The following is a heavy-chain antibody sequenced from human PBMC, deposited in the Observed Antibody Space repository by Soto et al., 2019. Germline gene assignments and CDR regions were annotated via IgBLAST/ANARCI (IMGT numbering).Heavy chain of an antibody. V-gene: IGHV3-33*01. J-gene: IGHJ6*02. D-gene: IGHD2-2*01. CDR2: IFYDGSKK. CDR1: GLTFSRSG. Sequence: QVQLVESGGGVVQPGRSLRLSCAASGLTFSRSGMHWVRQAPGKGLEWVAVIFYDGSKKYYADSVKGRFSISRDNSKNTLYLQMNSLRVEDTAVDYCAMGGDCTTTSCYFPEGDVWGQGTTVTVSS. CDR3: AMGGDCTTTSCYFPEGDV.